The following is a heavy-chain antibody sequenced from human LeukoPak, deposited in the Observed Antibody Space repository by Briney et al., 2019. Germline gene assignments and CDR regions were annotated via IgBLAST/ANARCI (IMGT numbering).Heavy chain of an antibody. CDR2: INQDGREK. J-gene: IGHJ4*02. D-gene: IGHD3-3*01. Sequence: PGGSLRLSCAASGFIFSKYWMSWVRQAPGKGLEWVANINQDGREKYFVDSVKGRFTISRDNARNSLSLQMNSLRAEDTAVYYCTRMNEWLSTPYDFWGQGTLVTVSS. V-gene: IGHV3-7*03. CDR1: GFIFSKYW. CDR3: TRMNEWLSTPYDF.